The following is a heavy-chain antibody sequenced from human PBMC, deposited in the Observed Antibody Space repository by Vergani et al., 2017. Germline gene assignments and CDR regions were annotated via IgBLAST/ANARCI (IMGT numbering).Heavy chain of an antibody. CDR1: GYTFTSYD. CDR2: MNPNSGNT. CDR3: ARVRVPPNWFDP. Sequence: QVQLVQSGAEVKKPGASVKVSCKASGYTFTSYDINWVRQATGQGLEWMGWMNPNSGNTGYAQKFQGRVTMTRNTSISTAYMGLSSLRSEDTAVYYCARVRVPPNWFDPWGQGTLVTVSS. J-gene: IGHJ5*02. D-gene: IGHD3-10*01. V-gene: IGHV1-8*01.